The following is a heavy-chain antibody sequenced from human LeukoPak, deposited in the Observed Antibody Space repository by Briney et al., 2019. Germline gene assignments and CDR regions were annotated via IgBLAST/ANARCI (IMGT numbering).Heavy chain of an antibody. CDR2: IQFAGSEK. CDR1: GFTFSKHN. CDR3: ARCPYSFGFAPPDY. D-gene: IGHD5-18*01. J-gene: IGHJ4*02. V-gene: IGHV3-30*02. Sequence: GGSLRLSCVASGFTFSKHNMHWVRQAPGKGLEWVSFIQFAGSEKYYADSVKGRFTISRDNAKNSLYLQMNSLRAEDTAVYYCARCPYSFGFAPPDYWGQGTLVTVSS.